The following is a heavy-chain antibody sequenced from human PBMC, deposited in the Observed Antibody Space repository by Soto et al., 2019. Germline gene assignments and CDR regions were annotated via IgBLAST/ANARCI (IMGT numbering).Heavy chain of an antibody. CDR3: ARGGGSAARYFDL. CDR2: MNPHSGNT. D-gene: IGHD6-19*01. V-gene: IGHV1-8*01. J-gene: IGHJ2*01. CDR1: GYSFTNYD. Sequence: GASVKVSCKASGYSFTNYDINWLRQVAGQGPEWMAWMNPHSGNTGYAQKFRGRVTVARDTSTSTVYMDLTRLTSDDTAVYFCARGGGSAARYFDLWGRGTLVTVSS.